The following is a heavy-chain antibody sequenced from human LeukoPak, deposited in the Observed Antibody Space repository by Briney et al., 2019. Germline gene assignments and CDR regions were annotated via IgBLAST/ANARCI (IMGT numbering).Heavy chain of an antibody. J-gene: IGHJ4*02. Sequence: GGSLRLSCAASGFTFSSYAMSWVRQAPGKGLEWVSAISGSGGSTYYADSVKGRFTISRDNSKNTLYLQMNSLRAEDTAVYYCAKDPEGYCSSTSCYSDYWGQGTLVTVSS. CDR1: GFTFSSYA. CDR2: ISGSGGST. D-gene: IGHD2-2*02. V-gene: IGHV3-23*01. CDR3: AKDPEGYCSSTSCYSDY.